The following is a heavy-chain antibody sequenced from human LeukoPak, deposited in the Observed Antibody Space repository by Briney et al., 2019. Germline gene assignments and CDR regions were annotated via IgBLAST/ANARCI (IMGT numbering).Heavy chain of an antibody. CDR2: IIPIFGTA. J-gene: IGHJ5*02. D-gene: IGHD2-15*01. CDR1: GGTFSSYA. Sequence: ASLKLSCKVSGGTFSSYAISWVRQAPGQGLEWMGGIIPIFGTANYAQKFQGRVTITADESTSTAYMELSSLGSEDTAVYYCARDLGCSGGSCYSPSFWFDPWGQGTLVTVSS. V-gene: IGHV1-69*01. CDR3: ARDLGCSGGSCYSPSFWFDP.